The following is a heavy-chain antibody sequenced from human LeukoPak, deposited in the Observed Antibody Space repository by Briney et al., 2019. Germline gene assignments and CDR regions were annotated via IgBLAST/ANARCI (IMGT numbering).Heavy chain of an antibody. Sequence: PSQTLSLTCTVSGGSITNLDYYWTWIRQPAGKRLEWTGRIYTSGGTNYNPSLKSRVTMSVDRSKNEISLHLASLTAADTALYYCAGRGSSSGTFDIWGPGTFVTVSS. CDR1: GGSITNLDYY. V-gene: IGHV4-61*02. J-gene: IGHJ3*02. CDR2: IYTSGGT. CDR3: AGRGSSSGTFDI. D-gene: IGHD3-10*01.